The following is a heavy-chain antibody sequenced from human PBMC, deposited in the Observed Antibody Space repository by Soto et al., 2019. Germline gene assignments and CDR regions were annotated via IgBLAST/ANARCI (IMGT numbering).Heavy chain of an antibody. V-gene: IGHV3-33*01. CDR1: GFTFSSYG. D-gene: IGHD3-10*01. CDR2: IWYDGSNK. CDR3: ARSGSHKYYYYGMDV. Sequence: TGGSLRLSCAASGFTFSSYGMHWVRQAPGKGLEWVAVIWYDGSNKYYADSVKGRFTISRDNSKNTLYLQMNSLRAEDTAVYYCARSGSHKYYYYGMDVWGQGTTVTVSS. J-gene: IGHJ6*02.